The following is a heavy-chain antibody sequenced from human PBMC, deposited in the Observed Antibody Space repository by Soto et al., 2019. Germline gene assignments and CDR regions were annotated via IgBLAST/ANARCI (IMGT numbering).Heavy chain of an antibody. V-gene: IGHV4-34*01. Sequence: LELLSLPCAVYGGSFSGYYWRRIRQPPGKGLEWIGEINHSGSTNYNPSLKSRVTISVDTPKNQFSLKLSSVTAADTAVYYCARGRYCSSTSCLYFDYWGQGTLVTVS. D-gene: IGHD2-2*01. CDR1: GGSFSGYY. CDR3: ARGRYCSSTSCLYFDY. CDR2: INHSGST. J-gene: IGHJ4*02.